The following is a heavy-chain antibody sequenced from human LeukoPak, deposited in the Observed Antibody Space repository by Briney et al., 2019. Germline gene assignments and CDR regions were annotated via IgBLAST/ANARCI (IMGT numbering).Heavy chain of an antibody. CDR3: AGVPHYALGIYFDY. D-gene: IGHD7-27*01. J-gene: IGHJ4*02. Sequence: SETLSLTCTVSGESICGFYWIWIRHPAGQGLEWIVRIYTSGSTNYNTSLNSRITMSEATSKNQFSLQLSPVTAAYTALYYCAGVPHYALGIYFDYWGQGTLVTVSS. V-gene: IGHV4-4*07. CDR1: GESICGFY. CDR2: IYTSGST.